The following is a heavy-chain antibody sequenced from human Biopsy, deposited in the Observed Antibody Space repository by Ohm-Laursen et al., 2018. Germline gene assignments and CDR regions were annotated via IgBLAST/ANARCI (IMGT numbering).Heavy chain of an antibody. CDR1: GYTFTEYY. Sequence: ASVKVSCNASGYTFTEYYINWVRQAPGQGLEWMGIINPRSGNTGYSQKFQVRVTMTTDTSTSTVYMELSSLSSEDTAVYYRAKNYDPLYYDTSGLFDYWGQGTLVTVSS. CDR2: INPRSGNT. J-gene: IGHJ4*02. V-gene: IGHV1-46*01. CDR3: AKNYDPLYYDTSGLFDY. D-gene: IGHD3-22*01.